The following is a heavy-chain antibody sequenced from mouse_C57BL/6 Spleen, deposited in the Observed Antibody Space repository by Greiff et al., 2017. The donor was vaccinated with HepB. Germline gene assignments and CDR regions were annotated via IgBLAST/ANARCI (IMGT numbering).Heavy chain of an antibody. J-gene: IGHJ2*01. CDR1: GYAFTNYL. Sequence: QVQLQQPGAELVRPGTSVKVSCKASGYAFTNYLIEWVKQRPGQGLEWIGVINPGSGGTNYNEKFKGKATLTADKSSSTAYMQISSLTSEDSAVYFCASEGLGGYFDYWGQGTTLTVSS. V-gene: IGHV1-54*01. D-gene: IGHD4-1*01. CDR2: INPGSGGT. CDR3: ASEGLGGYFDY.